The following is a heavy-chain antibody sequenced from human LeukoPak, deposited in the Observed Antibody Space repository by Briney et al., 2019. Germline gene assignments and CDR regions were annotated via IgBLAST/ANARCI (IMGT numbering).Heavy chain of an antibody. D-gene: IGHD3-16*01. CDR3: TTEYYGGFDY. Sequence: KSGGSLRLSCVVSTFTKARMNWVRQAPGKGLEWVGRVKNRGDGRTTDYAAPVKGRFTISRDDSKRTVYLQMNSLKTEDTAVYFCTTEYYGGFDYWGQGTLVTVSS. J-gene: IGHJ4*02. CDR1: TFTKAR. V-gene: IGHV3-15*07. CDR2: VKNRGDGRTT.